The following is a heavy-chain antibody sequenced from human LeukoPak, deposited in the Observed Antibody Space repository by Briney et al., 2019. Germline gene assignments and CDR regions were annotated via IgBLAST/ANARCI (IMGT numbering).Heavy chain of an antibody. V-gene: IGHV3-74*01. CDR1: GFTFSTYW. D-gene: IGHD6-19*01. CDR2: IYNDGSNT. CDR3: ARDLRYSSGWSGLKRSYYFDY. J-gene: IGHJ4*02. Sequence: GGSLRLSCAASGFTFSTYWLHWVRQAPGKGLEWVARIYNDGSNTNYADSVKGRFTISRDHAKSTLYLQMNSLKAEDTAVYYCARDLRYSSGWSGLKRSYYFDYWGQGTLVTVSS.